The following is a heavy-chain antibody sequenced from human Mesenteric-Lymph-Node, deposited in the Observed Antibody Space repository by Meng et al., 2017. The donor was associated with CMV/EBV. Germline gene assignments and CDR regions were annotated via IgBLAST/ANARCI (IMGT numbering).Heavy chain of an antibody. D-gene: IGHD4-11*01. Sequence: SETLSLTCTVSGYSISSGYYWGWIRQPPGKGLEWIGSIYHSGSTYYNPSLKSRVTISVDTSKNQFSLRLSSVTAADTAVDYCARVGPTTTVSYYYGMDVWGQGTTVTVSS. CDR3: ARVGPTTTVSYYYGMDV. V-gene: IGHV4-38-2*02. CDR1: GYSISSGYY. J-gene: IGHJ6*02. CDR2: IYHSGST.